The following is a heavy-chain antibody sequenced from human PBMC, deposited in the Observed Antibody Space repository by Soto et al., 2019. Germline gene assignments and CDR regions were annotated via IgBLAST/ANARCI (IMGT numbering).Heavy chain of an antibody. CDR1: GGSISRYY. CDR3: ARERFGELFR. CDR2: IYYSGST. D-gene: IGHD3-10*01. J-gene: IGHJ4*02. Sequence: SETLSVTCTVSGGSISRYYWSWIRQPPGKGLEWIGYIYYSGSTNYNPSLKSRVTISVDTSKNQFSLKLSSVTAADTAVYYCARERFGELFRWGQGTLVTVSS. V-gene: IGHV4-59*01.